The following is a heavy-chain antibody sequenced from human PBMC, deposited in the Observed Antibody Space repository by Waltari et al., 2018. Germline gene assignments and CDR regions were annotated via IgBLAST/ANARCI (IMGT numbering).Heavy chain of an antibody. J-gene: IGHJ4*02. D-gene: IGHD5-12*01. Sequence: QVQLVESGGGVVQPGRSLRLSCAASGFTFSSYGMPRVSQAPGKGLEWVAVISYDGSNKYYADSVKGRFTISRDNSKNTLYLQMNSLRAEDTAVYYCAKDGALEMATSSLDYWGQGTLVTVSS. CDR1: GFTFSSYG. V-gene: IGHV3-30*18. CDR2: ISYDGSNK. CDR3: AKDGALEMATSSLDY.